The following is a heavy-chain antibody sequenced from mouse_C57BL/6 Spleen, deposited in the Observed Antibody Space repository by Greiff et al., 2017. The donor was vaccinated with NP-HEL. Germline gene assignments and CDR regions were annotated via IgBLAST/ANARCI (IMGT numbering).Heavy chain of an antibody. CDR1: GYTFTSYW. Sequence: QVQLQQPGAELVKPGASVKMSCKASGYTFTSYWITWVKQRPGQGLEWIGDIYPGSGSTNYNEKFKSKATLTVDTSSSTAYLPLSSLTPESTAVYYCARRLQLYFDYWGQGTTLTVSS. V-gene: IGHV1-55*01. CDR2: IYPGSGST. CDR3: ARRLQLYFDY. J-gene: IGHJ2*01. D-gene: IGHD2-4*01.